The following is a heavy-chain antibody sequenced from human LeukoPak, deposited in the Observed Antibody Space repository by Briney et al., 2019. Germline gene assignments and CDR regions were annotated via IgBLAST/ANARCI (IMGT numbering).Heavy chain of an antibody. CDR1: GFTFSSYP. J-gene: IGHJ4*02. CDR2: ISGSGDNT. D-gene: IGHD6-6*01. CDR3: AKWKYSNSGIDDY. V-gene: IGHV3-23*01. Sequence: GGSLRLSCAASGFTFSSYPVSWVRQAPGKGLEWVSVISGSGDNTYYADSVKGRFTISRDNSKNMLYLQMNSLRAEDTAVYYCAKWKYSNSGIDDYWGQGTLVTVSS.